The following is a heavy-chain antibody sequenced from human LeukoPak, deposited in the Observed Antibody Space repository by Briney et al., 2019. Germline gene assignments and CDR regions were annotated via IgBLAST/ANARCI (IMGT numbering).Heavy chain of an antibody. J-gene: IGHJ3*02. CDR3: VREVKSGGSPGNAFDI. Sequence: AGRSLRLSCAASGLTVNSNCLSWVRQAPGEGLEWDSFIHSGGSTYYADCVRGRFTISRDNSKNSLYLQMNSLRAEDTGLYYCVREVKSGGSPGNAFDIWGQGTMVTVSS. V-gene: IGHV3-53*01. CDR1: GLTVNSNC. CDR2: IHSGGST. D-gene: IGHD2-15*01.